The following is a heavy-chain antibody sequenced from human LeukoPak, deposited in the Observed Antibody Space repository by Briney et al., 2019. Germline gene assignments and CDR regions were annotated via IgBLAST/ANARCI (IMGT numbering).Heavy chain of an antibody. CDR1: GFTFSSYA. D-gene: IGHD6-19*01. CDR3: AKAIRSSGWSKYFDN. Sequence: GGSLRLSCAASGFTFSSYAMSWVRQAPGKGLEWVSAISGSGGSTYYADSVKGRFTISRDNSKNTLYLQMNSLRAEDTAVYYCAKAIRSSGWSKYFDNWGQGTLVTVSS. V-gene: IGHV3-23*01. CDR2: ISGSGGST. J-gene: IGHJ4*02.